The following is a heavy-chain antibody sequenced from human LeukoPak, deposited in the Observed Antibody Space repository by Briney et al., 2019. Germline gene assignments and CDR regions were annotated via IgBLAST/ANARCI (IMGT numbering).Heavy chain of an antibody. J-gene: IGHJ6*02. Sequence: GGSLRLSCAASGFTFSSYAMSWVRQAPGKGLVWVSRIDNAGSITTYADSVKGRFTISRDNAENTLYLQMNSLRDEDTAVYYCARSGDYGMDVWGQGTTVTVSS. CDR3: ARSGDYGMDV. V-gene: IGHV3-74*03. CDR2: IDNAGSIT. D-gene: IGHD1-26*01. CDR1: GFTFSSYA.